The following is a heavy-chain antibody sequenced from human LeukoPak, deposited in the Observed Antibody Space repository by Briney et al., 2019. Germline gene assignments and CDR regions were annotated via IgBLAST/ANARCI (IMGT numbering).Heavy chain of an antibody. D-gene: IGHD1-26*01. Sequence: PPESLSLTCAVSGGSITTTDFDWAWIRQPPGQGFEWIATISSSVKAYYYPSLMSRVTISVDTSKNQFSLDVTSVTAADTGLFYCARFKGGTGFDYWGRGSL. V-gene: IGHV4-39*01. CDR1: GGSITTTDFD. CDR2: ISSSVKA. J-gene: IGHJ4*02. CDR3: ARFKGGTGFDY.